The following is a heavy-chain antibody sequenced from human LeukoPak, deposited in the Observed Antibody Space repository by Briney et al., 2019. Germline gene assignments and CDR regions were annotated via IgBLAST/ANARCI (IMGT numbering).Heavy chain of an antibody. CDR3: ASPRYCSGGTCYGWAY. D-gene: IGHD2-15*01. CDR1: GFTFRTYS. Sequence: GGSLRLSCVASGFTFRTYSMNWVRQAPGKGLEWVSSISSNSSYIYYAPSLKGRFTISRDNARNSVFLQMNNLRVDDTAVYYCASPRYCSGGTCYGWAYWGQGTLVTVPS. J-gene: IGHJ4*02. CDR2: ISSNSSYI. V-gene: IGHV3-21*01.